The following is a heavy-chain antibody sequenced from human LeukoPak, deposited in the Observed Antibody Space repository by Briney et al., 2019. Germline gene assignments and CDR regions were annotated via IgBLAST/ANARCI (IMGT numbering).Heavy chain of an antibody. Sequence: ASVKVSCKASGYTFTSYDINWVRQATGQGLEWMGWMNPNSGNTGYAQKFQGRVTMTRNTSISTAYMELSSLRSEDTAVYYCAGEARAVFPGNSDFWSVYPGPDYWGQGTLVTVSS. V-gene: IGHV1-8*01. J-gene: IGHJ4*02. D-gene: IGHD3-3*01. CDR3: AGEARAVFPGNSDFWSVYPGPDY. CDR2: MNPNSGNT. CDR1: GYTFTSYD.